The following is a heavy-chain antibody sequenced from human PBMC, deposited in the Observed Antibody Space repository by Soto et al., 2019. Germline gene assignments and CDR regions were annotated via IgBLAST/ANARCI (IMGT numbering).Heavy chain of an antibody. J-gene: IGHJ6*02. D-gene: IGHD6-19*01. CDR1: GYTFTDYY. CDR3: ATAAIYSSGWYGRGFGVGV. CDR2: VDPEDGET. V-gene: IGHV1-69-2*01. Sequence: ASVKVSCKVSGYTFTDYYMHWVQQAPGKGLEWMGLVDPEDGETIYAEKFQGRVTITADTSTDTAYMELSSLRSEDTAVYYCATAAIYSSGWYGRGFGVGVWGQGTTVTVSS.